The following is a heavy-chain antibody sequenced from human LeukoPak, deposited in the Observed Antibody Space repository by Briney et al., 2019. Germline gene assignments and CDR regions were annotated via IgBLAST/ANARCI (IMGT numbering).Heavy chain of an antibody. J-gene: IGHJ4*02. CDR3: AREDHYGSGSYIARGIDY. CDR2: IYYSGST. D-gene: IGHD3-10*01. V-gene: IGHV4-61*01. Sequence: PSQTLSLTCTVSNGSISSDTYFWSWIRQPPGKGLEWIGYIYYSGSTNYNPSLKSRVTISVDTSKNQFSLKLSSVTAADTAVYYCAREDHYGSGSYIARGIDYWGQGTLVTVSS. CDR1: NGSISSDTYF.